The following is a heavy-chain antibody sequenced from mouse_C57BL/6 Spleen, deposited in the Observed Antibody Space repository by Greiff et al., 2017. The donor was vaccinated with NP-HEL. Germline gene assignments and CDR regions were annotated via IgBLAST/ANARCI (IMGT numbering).Heavy chain of an antibody. CDR3: ARDYGYRQGVFDY. D-gene: IGHD2-2*01. CDR2: INPNNGGT. CDR1: GYTFTDYN. V-gene: IGHV1-22*01. Sequence: VQLQQSGPELVKPGASVKMSCKASGYTFTDYNMHWVKQSHGKSLEWIGYINPNNGGTSYNQKFKGKATLTVNKSSSTAYMELRSLTSEDSAVYYCARDYGYRQGVFDYWGQGTTLTVSS. J-gene: IGHJ2*01.